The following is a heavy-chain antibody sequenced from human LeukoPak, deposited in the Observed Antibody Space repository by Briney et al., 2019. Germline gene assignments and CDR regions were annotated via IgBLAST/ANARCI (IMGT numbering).Heavy chain of an antibody. CDR3: ARYSSDYGNIDY. CDR1: GGSISSYY. V-gene: IGHV4-59*01. Sequence: ETLSLTCTVSGGSISSYYWSWIRQPPGRGLEWIGYIYYSGSTNYNPSLKSRVTISVDTSKNQFSLKLSSVTAADTAVYYCARYSSDYGNIDYWGQGTLVTVSS. D-gene: IGHD4-17*01. CDR2: IYYSGST. J-gene: IGHJ4*02.